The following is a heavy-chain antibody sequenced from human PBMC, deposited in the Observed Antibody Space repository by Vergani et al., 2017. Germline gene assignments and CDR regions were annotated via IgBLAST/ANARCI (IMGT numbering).Heavy chain of an antibody. J-gene: IGHJ3*02. D-gene: IGHD3-10*01. V-gene: IGHV3-23*04. Sequence: EVQLVESGGGLIQPGGSLRLSCAASGFTFSSYAMSWVRQAPGKGLEWVSAISGSGGSTYYADSVKGRFTISRDNSKNTLYLKMNSLRAEDTAVYYCAKGEEEFGLGSDSFDIWGQGTMVTVSS. CDR3: AKGEEEFGLGSDSFDI. CDR2: ISGSGGST. CDR1: GFTFSSYA.